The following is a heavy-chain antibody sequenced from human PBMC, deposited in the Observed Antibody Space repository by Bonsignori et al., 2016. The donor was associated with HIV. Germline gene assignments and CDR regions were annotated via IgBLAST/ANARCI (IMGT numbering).Heavy chain of an antibody. V-gene: IGHV3-23*01. CDR2: ISGRGDST. J-gene: IGHJ3*01. D-gene: IGHD3-10*01. Sequence: VRQAPGKGLEWVSGISGRGDSTFYADSVKGRFTISRDNSKNTLYLQMNSLRAEDTAVYYCAKAGGVLGFDFWGQGTLVTVSS. CDR3: AKAGGVLGFDF.